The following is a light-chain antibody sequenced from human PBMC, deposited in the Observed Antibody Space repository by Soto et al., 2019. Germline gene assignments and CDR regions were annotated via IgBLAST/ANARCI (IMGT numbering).Light chain of an antibody. J-gene: IGKJ1*01. CDR3: QHHRT. Sequence: EIVMTQSPATLSVSPGERATLSCRASQSVSSNLAWYQQKPGQAPRLLIYGASTRATGIPVRFSGSGSGTEFTLTLSSLRSEDFAVYYCQHHRTFGQGTKVEIK. V-gene: IGKV3-15*01. CDR1: QSVSSN. CDR2: GAS.